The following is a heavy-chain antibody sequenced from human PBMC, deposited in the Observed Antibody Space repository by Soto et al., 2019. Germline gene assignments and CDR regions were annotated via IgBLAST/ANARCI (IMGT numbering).Heavy chain of an antibody. CDR2: IDYSGTA. D-gene: IGHD4-4*01. J-gene: IGHJ4*02. CDR1: YGYIGVSNVF. CDR3: ARTTGRHLDF. V-gene: IGHV4-39*01. Sequence: PSETLSVTCTVSYGYIGVSNVFGGWVRQPPGKGLEWIGNIDYSGTADFNPSLGTRVTFPVDTSKNQFSLTLYSVTAADTAVYYCARTTGRHLDFWGQGILVTVSS.